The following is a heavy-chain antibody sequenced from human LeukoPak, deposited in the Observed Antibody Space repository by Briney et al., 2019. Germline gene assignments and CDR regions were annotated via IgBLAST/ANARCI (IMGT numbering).Heavy chain of an antibody. Sequence: SETLSLTCTVSGGSISSYYWSWIRQPPGKGLEWIGYIYYSGSTDYNPSLKSRVTISVDTSKNQFALKLSSVTAADTAVYYCARVLSRQWLVRRGYYYGMAVWGQGTTVTVSS. J-gene: IGHJ6*02. V-gene: IGHV4-59*01. CDR3: ARVLSRQWLVRRGYYYGMAV. CDR1: GGSISSYY. D-gene: IGHD6-19*01. CDR2: IYYSGST.